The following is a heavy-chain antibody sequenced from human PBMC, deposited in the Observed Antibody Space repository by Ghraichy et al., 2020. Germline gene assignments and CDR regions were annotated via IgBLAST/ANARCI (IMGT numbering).Heavy chain of an antibody. CDR2: IKVNSGHT. D-gene: IGHD5-18*01. CDR3: AARDPGVDTYQGNWFDP. V-gene: IGHV1-18*04. Sequence: ASVKVSCKASGSTLNTFNSYGISWVRQAPGQGLEWMGWIKVNSGHTHFAQKFQSRVTMTTDTSTATAYMELRGLTSDDTAVYYCAARDPGVDTYQGNWFDPRRQGTLVSASS. J-gene: IGHJ5*02. CDR1: GSTLNTFNSYG.